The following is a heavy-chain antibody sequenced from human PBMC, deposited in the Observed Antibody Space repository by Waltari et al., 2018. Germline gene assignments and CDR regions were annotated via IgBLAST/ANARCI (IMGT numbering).Heavy chain of an antibody. D-gene: IGHD4-17*01. CDR2: MNPDSGNT. J-gene: IGHJ3*02. V-gene: IGHV1-8*01. CDR3: ARGMTTVGADAFDI. CDR1: GYTFTSYD. Sequence: QVQLVQSGAEVKKPGASVKVSCKASGYTFTSYDINWVRQATGQGLEWMGWMNPDSGNTGYAQKCQGRVTMTRNTSISTAYMELSSLRSEDTAVYYCARGMTTVGADAFDIWGQGTMVTVSS.